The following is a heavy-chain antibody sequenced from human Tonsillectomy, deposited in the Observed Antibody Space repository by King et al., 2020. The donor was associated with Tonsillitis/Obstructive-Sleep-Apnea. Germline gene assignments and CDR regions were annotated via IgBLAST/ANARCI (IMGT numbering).Heavy chain of an antibody. D-gene: IGHD6-19*01. CDR3: ARGQGTGWFYYYYGMDV. CDR1: GFTFSSYA. CDR2: ISYDGSDK. V-gene: IGHV3-30*04. J-gene: IGHJ6*02. Sequence: VQLVESGGGVVQPGRSLRLSCAASGFTFSSYAFHWVRQAPGKGLEWVALISYDGSDKYYADSVKGRFTISRDNSKDTTLYLQMNSLRGEDTAVYYCARGQGTGWFYYYYGMDVWGQGTTVTVSS.